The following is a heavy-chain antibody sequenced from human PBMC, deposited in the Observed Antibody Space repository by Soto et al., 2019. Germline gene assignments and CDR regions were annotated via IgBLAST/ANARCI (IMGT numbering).Heavy chain of an antibody. V-gene: IGHV3-13*01. D-gene: IGHD6-6*01. Sequence: LRLSCAASGFTFSSYDMHWVRQATGKGLEWVSAIGTAGDTYYPGSVKGRFTISRENAKNSLYLQMNSLRAGDTAVYYCARVHSSSPKAYGMDVWGQGTTVTVSS. CDR2: IGTAGDT. CDR3: ARVHSSSPKAYGMDV. CDR1: GFTFSSYD. J-gene: IGHJ6*02.